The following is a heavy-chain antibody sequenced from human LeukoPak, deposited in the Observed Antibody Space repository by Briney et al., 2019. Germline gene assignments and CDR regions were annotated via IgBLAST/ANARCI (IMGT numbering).Heavy chain of an antibody. D-gene: IGHD4-17*01. Sequence: PSETLSLTCTVSGGSISSGGYYWSWIRQHPGKGLEWIGYIYYSGSTYYNPSPKSRVTISVDTSKNQFSLKLSSVTAADTAVYYCAHYGDYGIDYWGQGTLVTVSS. CDR2: IYYSGST. CDR3: AHYGDYGIDY. CDR1: GGSISSGGYY. J-gene: IGHJ4*02. V-gene: IGHV4-30-4*08.